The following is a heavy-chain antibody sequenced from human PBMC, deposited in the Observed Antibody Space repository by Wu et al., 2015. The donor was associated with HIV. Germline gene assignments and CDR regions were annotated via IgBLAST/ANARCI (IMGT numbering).Heavy chain of an antibody. CDR3: ARGGDMLYYDRSVPWYFAL. CDR1: GGSINSGDYY. Sequence: QVQLQESGPGLMKPSQTLSLTCTVSGGSINSGDYYWSWIRQPPGRGLERIGHIYYSGNTYYNSSLKSRLIISVDTSKNQFSLKLSSVTAADTAVYYCARGGDMLYYDRSVPWYFALWAVAPWLLSPQ. CDR2: IYYSGNT. J-gene: IGHJ2*01. V-gene: IGHV4-30-4*08. D-gene: IGHD3-22*01.